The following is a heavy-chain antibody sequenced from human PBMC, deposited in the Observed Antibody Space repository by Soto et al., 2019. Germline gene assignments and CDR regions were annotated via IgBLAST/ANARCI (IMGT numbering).Heavy chain of an antibody. Sequence: SETLSLTCTVSGGSISSYYWTWIRQPPGKGLEWVGYIYSIGSTNYNPSLKRRLTISLDTSKSQFSLKLSSVTAADTAVYYCARLRSSSTWYYNYLDVWGKGTTVTVSS. V-gene: IGHV4-59*01. D-gene: IGHD6-13*01. CDR2: IYSIGST. CDR3: ARLRSSSTWYYNYLDV. J-gene: IGHJ6*03. CDR1: GGSISSYY.